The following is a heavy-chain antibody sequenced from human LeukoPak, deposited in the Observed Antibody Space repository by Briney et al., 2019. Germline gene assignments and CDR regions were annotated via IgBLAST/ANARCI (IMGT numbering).Heavy chain of an antibody. J-gene: IGHJ5*02. Sequence: PSGTLSLTCVVSGDSISNNNWWSWVRQPPGMGLEWLREIHRSGKIIYNPSLKSLHNISIHNSKHKLSPKVTPVTGAHRAAYYCARGVPRIGRDNRFDPWGQGTLVTVSS. D-gene: IGHD2/OR15-2a*01. CDR3: ARGVPRIGRDNRFDP. CDR2: IHRSGKI. CDR1: GDSISNNNW. V-gene: IGHV4-4*02.